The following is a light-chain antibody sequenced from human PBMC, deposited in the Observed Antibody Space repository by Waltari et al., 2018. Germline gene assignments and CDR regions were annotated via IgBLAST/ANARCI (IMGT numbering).Light chain of an antibody. CDR1: QGIRND. Sequence: AIQMTQSPSSLSASVGDRVTITCRASQGIRNDLGWYQQKPGKAPELLIYGASRLQSGVPSRFSGSGSGTDFTLTISSLQPEDFATYYCLQDYNYPRTCGQGTKVEIK. CDR2: GAS. CDR3: LQDYNYPRT. J-gene: IGKJ1*01. V-gene: IGKV1-6*01.